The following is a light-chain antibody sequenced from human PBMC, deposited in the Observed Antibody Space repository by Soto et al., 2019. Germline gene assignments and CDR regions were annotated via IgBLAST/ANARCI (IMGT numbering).Light chain of an antibody. Sequence: EIVMTQSPATLSVSPGERATLSCRASQSVSSNLAWYQQKPGQAPRLLIYGASTRATGIPARFSGSGSGTEFTLTISSLRSEDFAVYWPPWTFGQGTKVEIK. J-gene: IGKJ1*01. CDR3: PWT. CDR2: GAS. CDR1: QSVSSN. V-gene: IGKV3-15*01.